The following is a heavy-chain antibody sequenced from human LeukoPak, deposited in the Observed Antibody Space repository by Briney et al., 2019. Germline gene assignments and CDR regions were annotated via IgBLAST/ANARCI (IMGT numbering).Heavy chain of an antibody. Sequence: SVKVSCKASGGTFSSHAISWVRQAPGQGLEWMGGIIPIFGTANYAQKFQGRVTITTDESTSTAYMELSSLRSEDTAVYYCARGYSSSWYRVDYYYYYMDVWGKGTTVTVSS. CDR2: IIPIFGTA. D-gene: IGHD6-13*01. CDR1: GGTFSSHA. J-gene: IGHJ6*03. CDR3: ARGYSSSWYRVDYYYYYMDV. V-gene: IGHV1-69*05.